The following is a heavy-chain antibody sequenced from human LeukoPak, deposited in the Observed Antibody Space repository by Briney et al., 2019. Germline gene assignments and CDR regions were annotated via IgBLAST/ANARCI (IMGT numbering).Heavy chain of an antibody. Sequence: GGSLRLSCAASGFTVSSSYMSWVRQAPGKGLEWVSLIYSGGSTYYAASVKGRFTISRDNSKNTLYLQMNSLRPEDTAVYYCAKGYNYAYEYWGQATLVTVTS. V-gene: IGHV3-53*01. CDR1: GFTVSSSY. CDR3: AKGYNYAYEY. CDR2: IYSGGST. J-gene: IGHJ4*02. D-gene: IGHD5-18*01.